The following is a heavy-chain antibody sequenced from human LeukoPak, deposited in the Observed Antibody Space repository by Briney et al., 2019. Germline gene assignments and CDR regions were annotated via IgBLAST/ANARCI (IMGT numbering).Heavy chain of an antibody. J-gene: IGHJ1*01. D-gene: IGHD6-6*01. CDR3: ARNGREARHFQH. CDR1: GYTFTGYD. CDR2: MNPNSGNT. Sequence: ASVKVSCKASGYTFTGYDINWVRQATGQGLEWVGWMNPNSGNTGYAQKFQGRVTITSNTSISTAYMELSSLRSEDTAVYYCARNGREARHFQHWGQGTLVTVSS. V-gene: IGHV1-8*03.